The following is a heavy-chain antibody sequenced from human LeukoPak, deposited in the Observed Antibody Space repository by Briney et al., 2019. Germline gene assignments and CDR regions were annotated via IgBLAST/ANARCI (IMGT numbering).Heavy chain of an antibody. Sequence: GGSLRLSCAASGFTFSHAWMSWVRQAPGKGLEWVGRIKRKADGGTADHAAPAKGRFTISRDDSKNTLYLQMNSLKTEDTAVYYCTTVTDGGLDYWGQGTLVTVSS. J-gene: IGHJ4*02. CDR2: IKRKADGGTA. V-gene: IGHV3-15*01. CDR1: GFTFSHAW. CDR3: TTVTDGGLDY.